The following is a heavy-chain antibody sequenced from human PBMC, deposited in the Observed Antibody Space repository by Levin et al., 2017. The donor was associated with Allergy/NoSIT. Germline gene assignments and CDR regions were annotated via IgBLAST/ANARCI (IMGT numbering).Heavy chain of an antibody. CDR1: GFTFSSYG. CDR2: IWYDGSNK. V-gene: IGHV3-33*01. CDR3: ARVGVIQYLDY. J-gene: IGHJ4*02. D-gene: IGHD3-16*02. Sequence: GGSLRLSCAASGFTFSSYGMHWVRQAPGKGLEWVAVIWYDGSNKYYADSVKGRFTISRDNSKNTLYLQMNSLRAEDTAVYYCARVGVIQYLDYWGQGTLVTVSS.